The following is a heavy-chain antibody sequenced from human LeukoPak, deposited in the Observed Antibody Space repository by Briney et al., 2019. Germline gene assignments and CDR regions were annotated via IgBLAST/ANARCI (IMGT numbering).Heavy chain of an antibody. CDR1: GFTFSSYA. V-gene: IGHV3-23*01. D-gene: IGHD2-21*01. J-gene: IGHJ4*02. CDR3: AKDLIAGYSTFFDY. CDR2: ISGSGGST. Sequence: GGSLRLSCAASGFTFSSYAMNWARQAPGKGLEWVAAISGSGGSTYYADSVKGRFTISRDNSKNTLSLQMNSLRAEDTAIYYCAKDLIAGYSTFFDYWGQGTLVTVSS.